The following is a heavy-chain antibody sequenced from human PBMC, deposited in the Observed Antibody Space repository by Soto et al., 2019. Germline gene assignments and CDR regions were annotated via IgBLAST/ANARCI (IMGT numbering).Heavy chain of an antibody. CDR3: ARAHGSGWGAFDI. Sequence: PSETLSLTCTVSGGSISSYYWSWIRQPPGKGLEWIGYIYYSGSTNYNPSLKIRVTISVDTSKNQFSLKLSSVTAADTAVYYCARAHGSGWGAFDIWGQGTMVTVSS. CDR1: GGSISSYY. CDR2: IYYSGST. V-gene: IGHV4-59*12. J-gene: IGHJ3*02. D-gene: IGHD3-10*01.